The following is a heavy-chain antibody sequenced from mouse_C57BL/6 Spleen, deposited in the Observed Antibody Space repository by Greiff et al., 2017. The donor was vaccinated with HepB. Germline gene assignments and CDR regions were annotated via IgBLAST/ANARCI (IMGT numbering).Heavy chain of an antibody. Sequence: VQLQQSGAELVKPGASVKLSCKASGYTFTEYTIHWVKQRSGQGLEWIGWFYPGSGSIKYNEKFKDKATLTADKSSSTVYMELSRLTSEDSAVYFCARHEEEVYYSNYGGAMDYWGQGTSVTVSS. V-gene: IGHV1-62-2*01. CDR1: GYTFTEYT. J-gene: IGHJ4*01. CDR3: ARHEEEVYYSNYGGAMDY. D-gene: IGHD2-5*01. CDR2: FYPGSGSI.